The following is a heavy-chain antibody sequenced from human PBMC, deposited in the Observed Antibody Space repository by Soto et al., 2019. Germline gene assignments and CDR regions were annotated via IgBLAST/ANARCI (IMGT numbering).Heavy chain of an antibody. Sequence: SVKVSCKASGGTFSSYAISWVRQAPGQGLEWMGGIIPIFGTANYAQKFQGRVTITADESTSTAYMELSSLRSEDTAVYYCARRPGIAAAEHDYWGQGTLVTVSS. V-gene: IGHV1-69*13. CDR2: IIPIFGTA. CDR3: ARRPGIAAAEHDY. J-gene: IGHJ4*02. D-gene: IGHD6-13*01. CDR1: GGTFSSYA.